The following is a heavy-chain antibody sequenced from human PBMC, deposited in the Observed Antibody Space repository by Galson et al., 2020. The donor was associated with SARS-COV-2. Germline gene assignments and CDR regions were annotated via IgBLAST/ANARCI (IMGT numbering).Heavy chain of an antibody. CDR3: ARQYGGSHDDAFEI. Sequence: SETLSLSCIVSGGSISSTSHYWGWIRQPPGKGLEWIGSMSYSGGTYYNPSLKSRLSISLDPSETQFFLLLSFVTAADTAIYYCARQYGGSHDDAFEIWGQGTMVTVSS. J-gene: IGHJ3*02. CDR1: GGSISSTSHY. CDR2: MSYSGGT. V-gene: IGHV4-39*07. D-gene: IGHD1-26*01.